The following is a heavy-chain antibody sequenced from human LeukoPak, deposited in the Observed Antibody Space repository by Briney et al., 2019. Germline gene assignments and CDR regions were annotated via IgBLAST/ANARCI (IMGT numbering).Heavy chain of an antibody. V-gene: IGHV4-61*01. CDR2: IYYSGST. D-gene: IGHD1-26*01. CDR3: ARGIRGWELLSGSDY. J-gene: IGHJ4*02. CDR1: GGSFSSGSYY. Sequence: SETLSLTCTVSGGSFSSGSYYWSWIRQPPGKGLEWIGYIYYSGSTNYNPSLKSRVTISVDTSKNQFSLKLSSVTAADTAVYYCARGIRGWELLSGSDYWGQGTLVTVSS.